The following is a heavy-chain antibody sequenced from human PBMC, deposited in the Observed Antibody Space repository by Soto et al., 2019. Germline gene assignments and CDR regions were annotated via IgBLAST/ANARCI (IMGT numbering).Heavy chain of an antibody. CDR3: ARREPIRGSTFHI. J-gene: IGHJ3*02. CDR1: GFSLSTSGVA. Sequence: QITLKESGPTLVKPTQPLTLTCTFFGFSLSTSGVAVGWISQPPGQALERLALIYGDDDKHYNPSLKSRLTNPKDPSKNPVVLTMTNMDPVDARTYYCARREPIRGSTFHIWGQGTMVTVSS. CDR2: IYGDDDK. V-gene: IGHV2-5*02. D-gene: IGHD1-26*01.